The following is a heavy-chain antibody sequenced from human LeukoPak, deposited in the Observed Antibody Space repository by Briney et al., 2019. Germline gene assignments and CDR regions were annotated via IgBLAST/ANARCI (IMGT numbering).Heavy chain of an antibody. Sequence: GASVKVSCEASGYTFTGYYMHWVRQAPGQGLEWMGWINPNSGGTNYAQKFQGRVTMTRDTSISTAYMELSRLRSDDTAVHYCARDVGQLLYGMTSGAKGPRSPSP. D-gene: IGHD3-10*01. CDR3: ARDVGQLLYGMTS. CDR1: GYTFTGYY. J-gene: IGHJ6*02. CDR2: INPNSGGT. V-gene: IGHV1-2*02.